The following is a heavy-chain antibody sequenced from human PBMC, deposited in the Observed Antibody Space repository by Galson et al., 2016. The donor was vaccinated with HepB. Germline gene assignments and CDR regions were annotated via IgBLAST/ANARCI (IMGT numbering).Heavy chain of an antibody. CDR3: TRGTSVPAAGDY. CDR1: GYDFHNYG. D-gene: IGHD6-13*01. CDR2: ISAFNGNV. Sequence: SVKVSCKASGYDFHNYGIIWVRQAPGQGFELMGWISAFNGNVHYAQKFHDRVTMTTDTSTDTTYMELRSLRSDDTAVYYCTRGTSVPAAGDYWGQGTTVTVSS. J-gene: IGHJ4*03. V-gene: IGHV1-18*04.